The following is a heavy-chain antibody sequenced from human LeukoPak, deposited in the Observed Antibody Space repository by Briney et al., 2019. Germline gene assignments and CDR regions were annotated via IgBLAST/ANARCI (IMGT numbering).Heavy chain of an antibody. J-gene: IGHJ6*04. CDR2: ISSRSSYI. Sequence: GGSLRLSCVSSGINFSSYSMNWVRQATRNGLEWVSSISSRSSYIYYADSLTGRFTISRDNANNSQYLQMNSLRAEDTAVYYCAGAAAGYYYYYGMDVWAEGTTVTVSS. CDR3: AGAAAGYYYYYGMDV. V-gene: IGHV3-21*01. CDR1: GINFSSYS. D-gene: IGHD6-13*01.